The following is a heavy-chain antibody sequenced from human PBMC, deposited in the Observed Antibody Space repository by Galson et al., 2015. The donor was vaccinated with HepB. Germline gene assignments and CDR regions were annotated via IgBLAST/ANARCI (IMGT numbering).Heavy chain of an antibody. Sequence: SLRLSCAGSGFTCSDYWMTWVRQAPGKGLEWVASIKYDGSEKYYVGSVQGRFSISRDNAKNSLYLQMNSLRVEDTAVYFCARETRRGYSYPNGPDYWGQGTLVTVSS. J-gene: IGHJ4*02. CDR3: ARETRRGYSYPNGPDY. CDR1: GFTCSDYW. D-gene: IGHD5-18*01. V-gene: IGHV3-7*03. CDR2: IKYDGSEK.